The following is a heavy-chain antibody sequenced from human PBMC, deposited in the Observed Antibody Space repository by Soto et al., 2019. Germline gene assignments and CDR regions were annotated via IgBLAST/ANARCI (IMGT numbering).Heavy chain of an antibody. CDR2: IYYSGST. CDR1: CGSISSSSYY. CDR3: ARPAGYSGYDFVEPKYGMDV. V-gene: IGHV4-39*01. Sequence: QLQLQESGPGLVKPSETLSLTCTVSCGSISSSSYYWGWIRQPPGKALEWIGSIYYSGSTYYNPTQKSRVTISVDTSMNQFSLKLSSVTAEDTAVYYCARPAGYSGYDFVEPKYGMDVWGQGTTVTVSS. J-gene: IGHJ6*02. D-gene: IGHD5-12*01.